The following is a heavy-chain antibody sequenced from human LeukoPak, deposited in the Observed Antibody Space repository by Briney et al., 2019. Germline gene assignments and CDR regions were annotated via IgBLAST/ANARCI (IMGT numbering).Heavy chain of an antibody. D-gene: IGHD3-10*01. J-gene: IGHJ3*02. V-gene: IGHV1-2*02. CDR2: INPNSGGT. Sequence: ASVKVSCKASGYTFTCYYMHWVRQAPGQGLEWMGWINPNSGGTNYAQKFQGRVTMTRDTSISTAYMELSRLRSDDTAVYYCASLTYYYGSGSYYKENDAFDIWGQGTMVTVSS. CDR1: GYTFTCYY. CDR3: ASLTYYYGSGSYYKENDAFDI.